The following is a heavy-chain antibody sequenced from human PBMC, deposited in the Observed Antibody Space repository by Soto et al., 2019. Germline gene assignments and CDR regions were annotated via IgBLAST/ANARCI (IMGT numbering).Heavy chain of an antibody. Sequence: SVKVSCKASGGTFSSYAISWVRQAPGQGLEWMGGIIPTFGTANYAQKFQGRVTITADESTSTAYMELSSLRSEDTAVYYCATAPRGYYYDSSGYYYWRAFDIWGQGTMVTVSS. J-gene: IGHJ3*02. D-gene: IGHD3-22*01. CDR1: GGTFSSYA. CDR2: IIPTFGTA. CDR3: ATAPRGYYYDSSGYYYWRAFDI. V-gene: IGHV1-69*13.